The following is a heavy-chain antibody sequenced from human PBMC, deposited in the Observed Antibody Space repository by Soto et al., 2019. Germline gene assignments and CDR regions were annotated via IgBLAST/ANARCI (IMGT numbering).Heavy chain of an antibody. Sequence: YLRLSCAASVFTFSSYSMNWVRHSPGKWLEWVSSISSSSSYIYYADSVKGRFTISRDNAKNSLYLQMNSLRAEDTAVYYCARDGVPFGVVGTYYFQYWGQATLASGS. D-gene: IGHD3-3*01. CDR2: ISSSSSYI. CDR1: VFTFSSYS. V-gene: IGHV3-21*01. J-gene: IGHJ4*02. CDR3: ARDGVPFGVVGTYYFQY.